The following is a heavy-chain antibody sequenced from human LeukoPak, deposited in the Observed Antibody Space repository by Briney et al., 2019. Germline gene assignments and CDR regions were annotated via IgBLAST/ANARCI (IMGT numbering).Heavy chain of an antibody. CDR2: IYSGGST. J-gene: IGHJ3*02. Sequence: GGSLRLSCAASGFTVSSNYVSWVRQAPGKGLEWVSVIYSGGSTYYADSVKGRFTISRDNSKNTLYLQMNSLRAEDTAVYYCARSGYCSGGSCYLDAFDIWGQGTMVTVSS. D-gene: IGHD2-15*01. CDR1: GFTVSSNY. V-gene: IGHV3-53*01. CDR3: ARSGYCSGGSCYLDAFDI.